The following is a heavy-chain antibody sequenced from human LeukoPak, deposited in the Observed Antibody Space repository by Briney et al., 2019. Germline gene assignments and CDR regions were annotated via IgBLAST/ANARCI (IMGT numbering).Heavy chain of an antibody. Sequence: GGSLRLSCAASGFTVSSNYMSWVRQAPGKGLEWVAVISYDGSNKYYADSVKGRFTISRDNSKNTLYLQMNSLRAEDTAVYYCARGVEMATIGNWFDPWGQGTLVTVSS. D-gene: IGHD5-24*01. CDR1: GFTVSSNY. CDR2: ISYDGSNK. J-gene: IGHJ5*02. CDR3: ARGVEMATIGNWFDP. V-gene: IGHV3-30*01.